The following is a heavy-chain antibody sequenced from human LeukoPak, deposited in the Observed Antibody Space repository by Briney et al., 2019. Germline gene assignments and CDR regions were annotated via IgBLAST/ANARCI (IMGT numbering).Heavy chain of an antibody. CDR2: IDNDGSDT. CDR3: ARGGFHHGFDI. Sequence: GGSLSLSCAASGFTFSSYWIHWVRQAPGKGLAWVSRIDNDGSDTIFADSVKGRFTLSRDNAKNTVYLQMNSLRAEDTAVYYCARGGFHHGFDIWGQGTMVTVS. CDR1: GFTFSSYW. D-gene: IGHD1-14*01. J-gene: IGHJ3*02. V-gene: IGHV3-74*01.